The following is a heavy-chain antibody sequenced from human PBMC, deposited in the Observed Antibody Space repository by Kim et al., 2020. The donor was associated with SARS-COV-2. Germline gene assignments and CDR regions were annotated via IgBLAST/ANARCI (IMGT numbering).Heavy chain of an antibody. J-gene: IGHJ4*02. CDR3: AKDPTDYYDSSGYYLGVGY. V-gene: IGHV3-23*01. Sequence: GRFTISRDNSKNTLYLQMNSLRAEDTAVYYCAKDPTDYYDSSGYYLGVGYWGQGTLVTVSS. D-gene: IGHD3-22*01.